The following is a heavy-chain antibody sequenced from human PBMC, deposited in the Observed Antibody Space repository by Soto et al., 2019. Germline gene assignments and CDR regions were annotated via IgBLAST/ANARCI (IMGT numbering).Heavy chain of an antibody. J-gene: IGHJ4*02. CDR1: GGSVNSDSYY. D-gene: IGHD2-15*01. CDR2: IYYSGST. Sequence: SETLSLTCTVSGGSVNSDSYYWSWIRQPPGKGLEWIGYIYYSGSTNYNPSLKSRVTISVDTSKNQFSLKLSSVTAADTAVYYCAGGQSVVYDYWGQGTLVTVSS. CDR3: AGGQSVVYDY. V-gene: IGHV4-61*01.